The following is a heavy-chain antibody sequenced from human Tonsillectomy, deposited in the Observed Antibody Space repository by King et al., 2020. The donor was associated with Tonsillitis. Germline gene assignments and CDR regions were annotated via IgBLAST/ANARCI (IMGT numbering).Heavy chain of an antibody. Sequence: VQLQESGPGLVKPSETLSLTCTVSGGSISSYYWNWIRQPPGKGLEWIGYIYYSGSTNYNPSLESRVTISVDTSKNQFSLKLSSVTAADTAVYYCARDKVCSGYYCAYGMDVWGQGTTVTVSS. CDR3: ARDKVCSGYYCAYGMDV. J-gene: IGHJ6*02. V-gene: IGHV4-59*01. D-gene: IGHD3-22*01. CDR1: GGSISSYY. CDR2: IYYSGST.